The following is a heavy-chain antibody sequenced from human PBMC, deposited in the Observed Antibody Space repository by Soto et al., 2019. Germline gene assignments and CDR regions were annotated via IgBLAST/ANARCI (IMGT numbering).Heavy chain of an antibody. Sequence: SETLSLTCTVTGGAISGYYWTWIRQSDGEGLEWIGRIYSSGITNYNPSLKSRVTISLDTSMNYFSLRLGSVTAADTAVYYCARGQRFSDWFDPWGQGTLVTVSS. J-gene: IGHJ5*02. V-gene: IGHV4-4*07. CDR3: ARGQRFSDWFDP. CDR2: IYSSGIT. D-gene: IGHD3-3*01. CDR1: GGAISGYY.